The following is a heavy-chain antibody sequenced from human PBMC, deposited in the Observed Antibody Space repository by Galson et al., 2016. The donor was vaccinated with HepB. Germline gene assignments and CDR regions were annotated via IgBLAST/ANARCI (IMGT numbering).Heavy chain of an antibody. CDR3: ATGLADTVLNHGGVFQY. CDR1: GFDFNSCR. J-gene: IGHJ4*02. D-gene: IGHD4-17*01. V-gene: IGHV3-7*01. CDR2: IKPDGSEK. Sequence: SLRLSCATSGFDFNSCRMNWVRQAPGKGLEWVANIKPDGSEKLYVDSVKGRFTISRDDAKKSLYLEMNSLRVEDTAVYYCATGLADTVLNHGGVFQYWGQGALVTVSS.